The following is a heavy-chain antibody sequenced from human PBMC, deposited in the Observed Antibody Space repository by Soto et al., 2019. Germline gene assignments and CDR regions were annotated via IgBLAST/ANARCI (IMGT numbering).Heavy chain of an antibody. Sequence: QVQLQESGPGLVKPSKTLSLTCTVSGGSISGYYWSWIRQPPGKRLEWIGYIYYSGSTNYNPSLKSRVTISVDTSKNQFSLELRSVTAADTAVYYCARDSVGSGYDWGQGTLVTVSS. CDR2: IYYSGST. J-gene: IGHJ4*02. CDR1: GGSISGYY. CDR3: ARDSVGSGYD. V-gene: IGHV4-59*01. D-gene: IGHD5-12*01.